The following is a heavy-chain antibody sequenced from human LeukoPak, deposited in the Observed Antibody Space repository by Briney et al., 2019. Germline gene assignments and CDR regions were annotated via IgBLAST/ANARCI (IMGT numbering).Heavy chain of an antibody. Sequence: GGSLRLSCAASGFTVSSNYMSWVRQAPGKGLEWVSVSYSGGSTYYADSVKGRFTISRDNSKNTLYLQMNSLRAEDTAVYYCARDPREVDRVWDYYGMDVWGQGTTVTVSS. V-gene: IGHV3-53*01. CDR1: GFTVSSNY. D-gene: IGHD5-12*01. CDR2: SYSGGST. CDR3: ARDPREVDRVWDYYGMDV. J-gene: IGHJ6*02.